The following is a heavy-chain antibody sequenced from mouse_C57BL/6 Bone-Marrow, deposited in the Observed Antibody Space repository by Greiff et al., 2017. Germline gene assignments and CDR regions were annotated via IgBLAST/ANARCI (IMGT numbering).Heavy chain of an antibody. CDR1: GFTFSSYA. V-gene: IGHV5-4*03. D-gene: IGHD1-1*01. CDR2: ISDGGSYT. CDR3: ASSTVVAPMDY. J-gene: IGHJ4*01. Sequence: EVMLVESGGGLVKPGGSLKLSCAASGFTFSSYAMSWVRQTPEKRLEWVATISDGGSYTYYPDNVKGRFTISRDNAKNNLYLQMSHLESEDTAMYYCASSTVVAPMDYWGQGTSVTVSS.